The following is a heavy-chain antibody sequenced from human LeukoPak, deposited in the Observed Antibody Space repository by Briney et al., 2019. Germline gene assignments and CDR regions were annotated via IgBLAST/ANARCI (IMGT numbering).Heavy chain of an antibody. CDR1: GFTVSSNY. CDR2: IYSGGST. J-gene: IGHJ4*02. CDR3: ARDPVIYHDILTGYLS. Sequence: GGSLRLSCAASGFTVSSNYMSWVRQAPGKGLEWVSVIYSGGSTYYADSVKGRFTISRDNSKNTLYLQMNSLRAEDTAVYYCARDPVIYHDILTGYLSWGQGTLVTVSS. D-gene: IGHD3-9*01. V-gene: IGHV3-53*05.